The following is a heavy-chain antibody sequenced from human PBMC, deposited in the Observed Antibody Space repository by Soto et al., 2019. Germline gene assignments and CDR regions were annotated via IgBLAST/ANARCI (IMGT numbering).Heavy chain of an antibody. Sequence: QVQLVESGGGVVQPGRSLRLSCAASGFTFSSYGMHWVRQAPGKGLEWVAVISYDGSNKYYADSVKGRFTISRDNSKNTLYLQMNSLRAEDTDVYYCAKTDGLYGGMDVWGQGTTVTVSS. D-gene: IGHD3-16*01. J-gene: IGHJ6*02. CDR2: ISYDGSNK. CDR3: AKTDGLYGGMDV. V-gene: IGHV3-30*18. CDR1: GFTFSSYG.